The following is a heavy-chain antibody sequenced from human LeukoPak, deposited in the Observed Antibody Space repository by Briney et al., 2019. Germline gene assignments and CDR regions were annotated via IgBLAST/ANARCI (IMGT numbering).Heavy chain of an antibody. J-gene: IGHJ4*02. CDR1: GGSISSGSYY. CDR2: IYTSGST. V-gene: IGHV4-61*02. D-gene: IGHD2-2*01. Sequence: SETLSLTCTVSGGSISSGSYYWSWIRQPAGKGLEWIGRIYTSGSTNYNPSLKSRVTISVDTSKNQFSLKLSSVTAADTAVYYCARGALLYCSSTSCCSFDYWGQGTLVTVSS. CDR3: ARGALLYCSSTSCCSFDY.